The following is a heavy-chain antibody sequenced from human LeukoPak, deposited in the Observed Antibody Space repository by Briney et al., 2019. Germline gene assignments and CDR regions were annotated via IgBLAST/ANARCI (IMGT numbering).Heavy chain of an antibody. V-gene: IGHV3-30*18. D-gene: IGHD4-17*01. CDR3: AKVLGYGDYYWAFDY. CDR1: GFSFSSYG. CDR2: MSYDGSNK. J-gene: IGHJ4*02. Sequence: GGSLRLSCAASGFSFSSYGMHWVRQAPGKGLEWVAVMSYDGSNKYYADSVKGRFTISRGNSKNKLYLQMNSLRAEDTAVYHCAKVLGYGDYYWAFDYWGQGTLVTVSS.